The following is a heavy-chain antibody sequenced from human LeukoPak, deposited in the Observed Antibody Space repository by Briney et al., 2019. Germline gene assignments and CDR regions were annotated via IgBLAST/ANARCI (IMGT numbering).Heavy chain of an antibody. V-gene: IGHV4-59*12. CDR3: AREPIDTMIGHAFDI. D-gene: IGHD3-22*01. Sequence: PSETLSLTCTVSGGSISSYYWSWIRQPPGKGLEWIGYIYYSGSTNYNPSLKSRVTISVDTSKNQFSLKLSSVTAADTAVYYCAREPIDTMIGHAFDIWGQGTMVTVSS. J-gene: IGHJ3*02. CDR1: GGSISSYY. CDR2: IYYSGST.